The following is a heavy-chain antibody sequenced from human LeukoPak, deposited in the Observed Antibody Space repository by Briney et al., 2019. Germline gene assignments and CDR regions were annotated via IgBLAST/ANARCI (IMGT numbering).Heavy chain of an antibody. Sequence: SETLSLTCTVSGGSISSGGYYWSWIRQHPGKGLEWIGYIYYSGSIYYNPSLKSRVTISVDTSKNQFSLKLSSVTAADTAVYYCARYCSSTSCYATKWGLDVWGKGTTVTVSS. J-gene: IGHJ6*04. D-gene: IGHD2-2*01. CDR2: IYYSGSI. CDR1: GGSISSGGYY. V-gene: IGHV4-31*03. CDR3: ARYCSSTSCYATKWGLDV.